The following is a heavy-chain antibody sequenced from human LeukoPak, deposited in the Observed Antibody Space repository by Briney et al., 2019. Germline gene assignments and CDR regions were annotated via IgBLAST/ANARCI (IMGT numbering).Heavy chain of an antibody. Sequence: GGSLRLSCAASGFTFSSYWMHWVRQAPGKGLVWVSRINSDGSSTSYADSVKGRFTISRDNAKNTLYLQMNSLRAEDAAVYYCARDTRTYSRFYYYYGMDVWGQGTTVTVSS. J-gene: IGHJ6*02. CDR1: GFTFSSYW. CDR3: ARDTRTYSRFYYYYGMDV. V-gene: IGHV3-74*01. D-gene: IGHD6-13*01. CDR2: INSDGSST.